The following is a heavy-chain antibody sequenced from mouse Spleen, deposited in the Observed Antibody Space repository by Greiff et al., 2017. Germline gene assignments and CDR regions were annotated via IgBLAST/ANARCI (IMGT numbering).Heavy chain of an antibody. CDR1: GFTFSDYG. Sequence: EVKLVESGGGLVKPGGSLKLSCAASGFTFSDYGMHWVRQAPEKGLEWVAYISSGSSTIYYADTVKGRFTISRDNAKNTLFLQMTSLRSEDTAMYYCARVYDGYSWFAHWGQGTLVTVSA. CDR3: ARVYDGYSWFAH. V-gene: IGHV5-17*01. D-gene: IGHD2-3*01. CDR2: ISSGSSTI. J-gene: IGHJ3*01.